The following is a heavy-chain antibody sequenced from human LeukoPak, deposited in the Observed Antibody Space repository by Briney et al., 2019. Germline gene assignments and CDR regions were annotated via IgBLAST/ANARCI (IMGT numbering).Heavy chain of an antibody. CDR1: GFTVSSNY. V-gene: IGHV3-21*01. CDR3: ARTGAPDY. D-gene: IGHD3-10*01. CDR2: ISTSSIYI. J-gene: IGHJ4*02. Sequence: GGSLRLSCAASGFTVSSNYMSWVRQAPGKGLEWVSFISTSSIYIYYADSAKGRFTISRDNAKNSLYLQMNSLRAEDTAVYYCARTGAPDYWGQGTLVTVSS.